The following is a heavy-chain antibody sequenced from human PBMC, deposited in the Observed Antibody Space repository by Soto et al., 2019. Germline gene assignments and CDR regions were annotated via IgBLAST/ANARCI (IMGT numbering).Heavy chain of an antibody. CDR3: ARPPNSLYDSYYYGMDV. CDR2: IIPIFGTA. J-gene: IGHJ6*02. V-gene: IGHV1-69*13. Sequence: ASVKVSCKASGGTFSSYAISWVRQAPGQGLEWMGGIIPIFGTANYAQKFQGRVTITADESTSTAYMELSSLRSEDTAVYYCARPPNSLYDSYYYGMDVWGQGTTVTVSS. D-gene: IGHD3-22*01. CDR1: GGTFSSYA.